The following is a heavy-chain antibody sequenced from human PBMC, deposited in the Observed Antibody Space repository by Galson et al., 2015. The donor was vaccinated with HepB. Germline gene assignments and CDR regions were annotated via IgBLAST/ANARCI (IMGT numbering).Heavy chain of an antibody. V-gene: IGHV1-69*13. CDR1: GGTFSNYA. D-gene: IGHD5-18*01. CDR2: IIPLFDTT. J-gene: IGHJ4*02. CDR3: ARAAYSYGYYFHY. Sequence: SVKVSCKAPGGTFSNYATCWVRQVPGQGLEWMGGIIPLFDTTNYAQKFQGRVTITADESTTTAYLELSSLRSEDTALYYCARAAYSYGYYFHYWGQGTLVTVSS.